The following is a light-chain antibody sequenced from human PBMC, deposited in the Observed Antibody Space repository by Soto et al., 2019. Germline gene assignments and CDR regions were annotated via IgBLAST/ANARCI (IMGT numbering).Light chain of an antibody. Sequence: DIQMTQSPSSLSASVGDRVTITCHASQNINNYLNWYQQKPGRAPKLMIYDASSLESGVPSRFSGSGSGTEFTLTISSLQPDDFATYYCQQYYNYPETFGQGTKVDIK. CDR1: QNINNY. CDR3: QQYYNYPET. V-gene: IGKV1-5*01. CDR2: DAS. J-gene: IGKJ1*01.